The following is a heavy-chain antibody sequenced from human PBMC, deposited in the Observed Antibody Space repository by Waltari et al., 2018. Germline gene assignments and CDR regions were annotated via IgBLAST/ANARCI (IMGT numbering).Heavy chain of an antibody. CDR2: IYYSGST. Sequence: QVQLQESGPGLVKPSETLSLPCTVSGGSISSYYWSWIRQPPGKGLEWIGYIYYSGSTNYNPSLKSRVTISVDTSKNQFSLKLSSVTAADTAVYYCARGVAATPPHFDYWGQGTLVTVSS. J-gene: IGHJ4*02. V-gene: IGHV4-59*01. D-gene: IGHD2-15*01. CDR1: GGSISSYY. CDR3: ARGVAATPPHFDY.